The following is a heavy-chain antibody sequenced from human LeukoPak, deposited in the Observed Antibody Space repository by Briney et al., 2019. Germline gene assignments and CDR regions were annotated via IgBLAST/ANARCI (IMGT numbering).Heavy chain of an antibody. CDR3: ARDRPYTGGWRGFDY. CDR1: GDTFRRYA. Sequence: SVKVSCKASGDTFRRYAISWVRQAPGPGLEWMGGINPMFGIANYAQKFQGRLTITADESTSTAYMELSSLRSEDTAVYYCARDRPYTGGWRGFDYWGQGTLVTVSS. V-gene: IGHV1-69*13. CDR2: INPMFGIA. D-gene: IGHD6-19*01. J-gene: IGHJ4*02.